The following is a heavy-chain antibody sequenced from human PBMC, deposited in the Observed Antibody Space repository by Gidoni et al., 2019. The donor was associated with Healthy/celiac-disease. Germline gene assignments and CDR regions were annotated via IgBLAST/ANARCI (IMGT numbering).Heavy chain of an antibody. CDR3: ARGGTGTTRGNWFDP. CDR2: INPNSGGT. Sequence: QVPLVQSGAEVKKPGASVKVSCKASGYTFTGYYMHWVRQAPGQGLEWMGWINPNSGGTNYAQKFQGRGTMTRDTSISTAYRELSRLRSDDTAVYYCARGGTGTTRGNWFDPWGQGTLVTVSS. V-gene: IGHV1-2*02. D-gene: IGHD1-1*01. J-gene: IGHJ5*02. CDR1: GYTFTGYY.